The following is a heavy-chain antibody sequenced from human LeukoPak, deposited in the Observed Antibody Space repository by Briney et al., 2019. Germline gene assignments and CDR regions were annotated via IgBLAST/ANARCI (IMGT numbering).Heavy chain of an antibody. CDR2: ISYDGSNE. D-gene: IGHD3-22*01. Sequence: PSETLSLTCAVSGGSISSSNWWNWVRQAPGKGLEWVAIISYDGSNEYYADSVKGRFTISRDNSKNTLYLQMNSLRAADTAVYYCARDSSGYFVYFQHWGQGTLVTVSS. CDR3: ARDSSGYFVYFQH. V-gene: IGHV3-30*03. J-gene: IGHJ1*01. CDR1: GGSISSSNW.